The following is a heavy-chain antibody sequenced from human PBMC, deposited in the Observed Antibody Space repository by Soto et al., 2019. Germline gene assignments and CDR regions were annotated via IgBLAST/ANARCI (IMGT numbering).Heavy chain of an antibody. CDR3: ARQRYCSSTSCYHYYYGMDV. J-gene: IGHJ6*02. Sequence: VGSLRLSCAASGFTFSSYEMNWVRQAPGKGLEWVSYISSSGSTIYYADSVKGRFTISRDNAKNSLYLQMNSLRAEDTAVYYCARQRYCSSTSCYHYYYGMDVWGQGTTVTVSS. D-gene: IGHD2-2*01. CDR1: GFTFSSYE. CDR2: ISSSGSTI. V-gene: IGHV3-48*03.